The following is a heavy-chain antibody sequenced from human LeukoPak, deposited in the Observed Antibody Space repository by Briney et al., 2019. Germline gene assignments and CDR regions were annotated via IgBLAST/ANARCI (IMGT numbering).Heavy chain of an antibody. CDR3: ARGPYGDDY. CDR1: GASIRSYY. D-gene: IGHD4-17*01. J-gene: IGHJ4*02. Sequence: SETLSLTCTVSGASIRSYYWSWIRHPPGKRLEWIGHIYNSGSSNSNPSLKSRVTISADTSKNQFSLNLRSVTAADTAVYYCARGPYGDDYWGQGTLVTVSS. V-gene: IGHV4-59*01. CDR2: IYNSGSS.